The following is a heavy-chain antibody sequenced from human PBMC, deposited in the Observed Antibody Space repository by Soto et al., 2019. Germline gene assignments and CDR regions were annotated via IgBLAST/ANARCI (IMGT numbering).Heavy chain of an antibody. CDR2: ISWDGGST. J-gene: IGHJ4*02. CDR1: GFTFDDYT. CDR3: AKDRGSSGWGHYDY. Sequence: EVQLVESGGVVVQPGGSLRLSCAASGFTFDDYTMHWVRQAPVKGLEWVSLISWDGGSTYYADSVKGRFTISRDNSKNSLYLQMNSLRTEDTALYYCAKDRGSSGWGHYDYWGQGTLVTVSS. V-gene: IGHV3-43*01. D-gene: IGHD6-19*01.